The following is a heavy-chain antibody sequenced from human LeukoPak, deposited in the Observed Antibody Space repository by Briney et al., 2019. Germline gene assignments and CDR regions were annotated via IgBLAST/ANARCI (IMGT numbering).Heavy chain of an antibody. CDR1: GGSFSGYY. CDR2: XXXXGST. Sequence: SETLSLTCAVYGGSFSGYYXSXIRQPPGKXLXXXXXXXXXGSTNYNPSLKSRVXIXVDTSKNQFSLKLSSVTAADTAVYYCASLRWELLILLPFYWYFDLWGRGTLVTVSS. J-gene: IGHJ2*01. V-gene: IGHV4-34*01. CDR3: ASLRWELLILLPFYWYFDL. D-gene: IGHD1-26*01.